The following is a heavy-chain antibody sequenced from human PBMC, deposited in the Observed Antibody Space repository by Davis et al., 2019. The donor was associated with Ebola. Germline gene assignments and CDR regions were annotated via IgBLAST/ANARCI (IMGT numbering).Heavy chain of an antibody. J-gene: IGHJ5*02. CDR2: IDPSDSYT. V-gene: IGHV5-10-1*01. D-gene: IGHD6-19*01. CDR1: GYSFTSYS. CDR3: ARPGIALAGGWFDP. Sequence: GESLKISCQGSGYSFTSYSISWVRQMPGKGLEWMGMIDPSDSYTNYSPSFQGHVTISADKSISTAYLQWSSLKASDTAMSYCARPGIALAGGWFDPWGQGTLVTVSS.